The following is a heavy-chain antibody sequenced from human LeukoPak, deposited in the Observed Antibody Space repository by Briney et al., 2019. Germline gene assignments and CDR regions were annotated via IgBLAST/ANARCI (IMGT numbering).Heavy chain of an antibody. CDR3: AKDEADIVVVPAASGSYYMDV. D-gene: IGHD2-2*01. J-gene: IGHJ6*03. V-gene: IGHV3-30*02. Sequence: GGSLRLSCAASGFTFSSYGMRWVRQAPGKRLEWVAFIRYDGSTKYYADSVKGRFTISKDNSKNTLYLQMNSLRAEDTAVYYSAKDEADIVVVPAASGSYYMDVWGKGTTVTVSS. CDR1: GFTFSSYG. CDR2: IRYDGSTK.